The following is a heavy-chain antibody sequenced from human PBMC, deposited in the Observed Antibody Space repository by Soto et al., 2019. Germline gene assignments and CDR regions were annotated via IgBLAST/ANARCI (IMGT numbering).Heavy chain of an antibody. V-gene: IGHV3-53*01. Sequence: PGGSLRLCCASGEFVVISNYSILVRQAPVKGLYWVSVIYSGGSTYYADSVKGRFTISRDNSKNTLYLQMNSLRAEDTAVYYCARGGGEDSKENYYYYGMDVWGQGTTVTVSS. CDR2: IYSGGST. J-gene: IGHJ6*02. D-gene: IGHD4-4*01. CDR1: EFVVISNY. CDR3: ARGGGEDSKENYYYYGMDV.